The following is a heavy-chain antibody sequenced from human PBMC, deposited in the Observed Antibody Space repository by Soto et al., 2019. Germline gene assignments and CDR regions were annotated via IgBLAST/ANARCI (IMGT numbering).Heavy chain of an antibody. CDR2: IKSQASGGTI. CDR1: GITFIYAW. CDR3: THLLSSPHPYSYL. V-gene: IGHV3-15*07. D-gene: IGHD2-21*01. Sequence: GGSLRLSCAASGITFIYAWMDWVRQAPGKRLEWVGRIKSQASGGTIDYAAPVKGRFTISRDDSKNTVYLQMDSLKTEDTAVYYCTHLLSSPHPYSYLWGQGTQVTVSS. J-gene: IGHJ4*02.